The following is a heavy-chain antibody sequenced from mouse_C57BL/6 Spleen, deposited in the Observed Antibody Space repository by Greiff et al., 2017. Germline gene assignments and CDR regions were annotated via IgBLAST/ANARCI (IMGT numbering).Heavy chain of an antibody. CDR3: ARGNGNPAWFAY. J-gene: IGHJ3*01. Sequence: DVKLVESGGGLVKPGGSLKLSCAASGFTFSSYAMSWVRQTPEKRLEWVATISDGGSYTYYPDNVKGRFTISRDNAKNNRYLQMSHLKSEDTAMYYCARGNGNPAWFAYWGQGTLVTVSA. CDR2: ISDGGSYT. V-gene: IGHV5-4*03. CDR1: GFTFSSYA. D-gene: IGHD2-1*01.